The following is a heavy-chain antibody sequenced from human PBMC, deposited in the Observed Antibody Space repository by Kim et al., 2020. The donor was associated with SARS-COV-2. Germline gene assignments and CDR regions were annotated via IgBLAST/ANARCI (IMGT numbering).Heavy chain of an antibody. D-gene: IGHD3-3*01. CDR3: ARGSRSWSWRDFNY. J-gene: IGHJ4*02. CDR1: GGSINNYY. V-gene: IGHV4-59*01. Sequence: SETLSLTCSVSGGSINNYYWSWIRQPPGKGLEWIGYIYYSGSTKYNPSLRSRVTLSIDTSNNQLSLKMISVTAADTAVYYCARGSRSWSWRDFNYWGPGTLVTVSS. CDR2: IYYSGST.